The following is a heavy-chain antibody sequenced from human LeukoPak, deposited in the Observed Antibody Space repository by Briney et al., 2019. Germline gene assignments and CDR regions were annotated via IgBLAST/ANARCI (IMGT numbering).Heavy chain of an antibody. CDR1: GYSFTSYW. D-gene: IGHD3-10*01. V-gene: IGHV5-51*01. CDR3: ARHRITMVRGVKYYYGMDV. J-gene: IGHJ6*02. CDR2: IYPGDSDT. Sequence: HGASLQISCKGSGYSFTSYWLGWVRQMPGKGLEGMGIIYPGDSDTRYSPSFQGQVTISADKSISTAYLQWSSLKASDTAMYYCARHRITMVRGVKYYYGMDVWGQGTTVTVSS.